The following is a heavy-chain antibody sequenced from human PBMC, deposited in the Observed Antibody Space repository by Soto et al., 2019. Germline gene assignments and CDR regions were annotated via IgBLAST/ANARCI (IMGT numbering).Heavy chain of an antibody. CDR1: GGTFSSYA. CDR3: ARSLPYSGPDY. CDR2: MNPNSGNT. D-gene: IGHD1-26*01. J-gene: IGHJ4*02. Sequence: GASVKVSCKASGGTFSSYAISWVRQAPGQGLEWMGWMNPNSGNTGYAQKFRGRVTMTRNTSISTAYMELSSLKSEDTAVYYCARSLPYSGPDYWGQGTLVTVSS. V-gene: IGHV1-8*02.